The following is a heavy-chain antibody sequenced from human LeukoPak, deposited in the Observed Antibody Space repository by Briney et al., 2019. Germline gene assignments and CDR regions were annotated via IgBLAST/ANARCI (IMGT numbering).Heavy chain of an antibody. CDR1: GFTFSSYS. CDR2: ISSSSSYI. J-gene: IGHJ4*02. D-gene: IGHD2-2*01. Sequence: GGSLRLSCAASGFTFSSYSMNWVRQAPGKGLEWVSSISSSSSYIYYADSVKGRFTISRDNAKNSLYLQMNSLRAEDTAVYCCARYCSSTSCPYTYYFDYWGQGTLVTVSS. V-gene: IGHV3-21*01. CDR3: ARYCSSTSCPYTYYFDY.